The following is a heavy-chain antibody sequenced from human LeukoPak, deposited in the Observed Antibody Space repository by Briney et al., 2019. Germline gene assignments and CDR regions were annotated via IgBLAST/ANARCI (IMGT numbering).Heavy chain of an antibody. CDR3: ARGPARNYYDSSGYYYYLDY. J-gene: IGHJ4*02. CDR2: IYYSGST. V-gene: IGHV4-59*01. CDR1: GGSISSYY. Sequence: SETLSLTCTVSGGSISSYYWSWIRQPPGKGLEWIGYIYYSGSTNYNPSLKSRVTISVDTSKNQFSLKLSSVTAADTAVYYCARGPARNYYDSSGYYYYLDYWGQGTLVTVSS. D-gene: IGHD3-22*01.